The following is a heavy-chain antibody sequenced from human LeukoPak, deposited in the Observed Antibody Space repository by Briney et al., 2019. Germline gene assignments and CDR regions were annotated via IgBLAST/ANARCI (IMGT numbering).Heavy chain of an antibody. V-gene: IGHV4-38-2*01. J-gene: IGHJ6*03. Sequence: PSETLSLTCAVSGYSISSGYYWGWIRQPPGKGLEWIGSIYHSGSTYCNPSLKSRVTISVDTSKNQFSLKLSSVTAADTAVYYCARLTVLPYYMDVWGKGTTVTVSS. CDR3: ARLTVLPYYMDV. D-gene: IGHD4-11*01. CDR1: GYSISSGYY. CDR2: IYHSGST.